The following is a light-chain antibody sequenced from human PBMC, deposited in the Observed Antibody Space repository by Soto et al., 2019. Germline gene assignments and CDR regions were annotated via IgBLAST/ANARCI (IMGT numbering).Light chain of an antibody. V-gene: IGKV1-6*01. CDR2: AKS. Sequence: AIQMTQSPSSLSASVGDRVTISCRASQDIRNDLGWYQQKPGKAPKPLIYAKSSLQSGVPSRFSGSGSGTDFTLTFSSLQPEDFATYYCLQDFSYPLTFGGGTTVEIK. CDR3: LQDFSYPLT. J-gene: IGKJ4*01. CDR1: QDIRND.